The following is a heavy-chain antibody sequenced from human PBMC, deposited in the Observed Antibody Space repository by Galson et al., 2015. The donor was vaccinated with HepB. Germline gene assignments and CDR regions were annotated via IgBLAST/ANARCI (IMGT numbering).Heavy chain of an antibody. CDR2: ISNDGNTP. Sequence: SLRLSCAASGFTFNSYAMSWVRQAPGKGLEWVSTISNDGNTPYYADSAKGRFTISRDNSKNTLHLQMDSLRAEDTAVYYCVAWYFFEHWGQGTLVTVSS. D-gene: IGHD2-8*02. V-gene: IGHV3-23*01. J-gene: IGHJ4*02. CDR1: GFTFNSYA. CDR3: VAWYFFEH.